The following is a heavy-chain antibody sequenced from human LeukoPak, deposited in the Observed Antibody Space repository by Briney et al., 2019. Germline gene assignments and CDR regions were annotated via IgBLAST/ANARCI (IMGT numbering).Heavy chain of an antibody. V-gene: IGHV3-33*01. CDR2: LWYDGSKK. CDR3: ARGYCSSTSCYAVDY. J-gene: IGHJ4*02. CDR1: GFTFSSFG. Sequence: GGSLRLSCAASGFTFSSFGMHWVRQAQGKGRGWEAVLWYDGSKKYYGDSVKGRFTISRDNSKNTLYLQMNSLRAEDTAVYYCARGYCSSTSCYAVDYWGQRTLVTVSS. D-gene: IGHD2-2*01.